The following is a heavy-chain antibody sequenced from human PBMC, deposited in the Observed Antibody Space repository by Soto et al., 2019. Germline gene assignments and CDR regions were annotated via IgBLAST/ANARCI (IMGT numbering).Heavy chain of an antibody. J-gene: IGHJ4*02. CDR2: ISSGGGAI. D-gene: IGHD3-22*01. V-gene: IGHV3-48*03. Sequence: GGSLRLSCAASGFTFSSYEMNWVRQAPGKGLEWVSHISSGGGAIYYADSVKGRFTISRDDAKNSLYLQMNSLRLEDTALYYCARSSGNYRPFDYWGQGSPVTVSS. CDR1: GFTFSSYE. CDR3: ARSSGNYRPFDY.